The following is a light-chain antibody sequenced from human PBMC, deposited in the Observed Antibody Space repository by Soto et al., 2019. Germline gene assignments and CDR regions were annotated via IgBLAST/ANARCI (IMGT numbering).Light chain of an antibody. J-gene: IGKJ2*01. V-gene: IGKV1-5*03. CDR1: QSISSW. Sequence: DIQMTQSPSTLSASVGDRVTITCRASQSISSWLAWYQQKPGKAPKLLIYKASSLESGVPSRFSGSGSGTEFTPTISSLQPDYFATYYCQQYNSYPRTFGQGTKLEIK. CDR3: QQYNSYPRT. CDR2: KAS.